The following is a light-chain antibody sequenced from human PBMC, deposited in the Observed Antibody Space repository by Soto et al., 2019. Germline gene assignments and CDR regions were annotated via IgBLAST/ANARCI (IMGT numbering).Light chain of an antibody. CDR2: GAS. CDR3: QQRNSWPPTFT. CDR1: QSVSSN. Sequence: EIVRTQSPATLSVSPGERATLSCRASQSVSSNLAWYQQKPGQAPRLLIYGASTRATGIPARFSGSGSGTEFTLTISSLQSEDFAVYYCQQRNSWPPTFTFGQGTRLEI. J-gene: IGKJ5*01. V-gene: IGKV3-15*01.